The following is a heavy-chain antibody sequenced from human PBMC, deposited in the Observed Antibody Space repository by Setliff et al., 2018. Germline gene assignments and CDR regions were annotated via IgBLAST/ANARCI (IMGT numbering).Heavy chain of an antibody. CDR3: ARCGGAGLRLGELSWPFDY. CDR2: IYSGGST. V-gene: IGHV3-53*01. Sequence: GGSLRLSCAASGFTVSSNYMSWVRQAPGKGLEWVSVIYSGGSTYYADSVKGRFTISRDNSKNTLYLQMNSLRAEDTAVYYCARCGGAGLRLGELSWPFDYWGQGTLVTVSS. J-gene: IGHJ4*02. D-gene: IGHD3-16*02. CDR1: GFTVSSNY.